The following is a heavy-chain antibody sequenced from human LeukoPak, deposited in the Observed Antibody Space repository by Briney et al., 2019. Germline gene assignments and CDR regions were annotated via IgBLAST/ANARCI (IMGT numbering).Heavy chain of an antibody. CDR2: IWSTGEYI. D-gene: IGHD6-13*01. J-gene: IGHJ4*02. CDR3: AREYDSRARFDS. CDR1: GDGFTRHT. V-gene: IGHV3-21*05. Sequence: GGSLRLSCAGSGDGFTRHTMDWVRRAPGKGLEWISYIWSTGEYIYYADSVKGRFTISRDNARTSVYLQMNSLRVEDTAIYYCAREYDSRARFDSWGQGTLVTVSS.